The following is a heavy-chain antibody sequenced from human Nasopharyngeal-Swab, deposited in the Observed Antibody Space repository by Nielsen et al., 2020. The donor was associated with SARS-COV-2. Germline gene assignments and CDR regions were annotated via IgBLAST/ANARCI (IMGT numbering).Heavy chain of an antibody. CDR1: GFTFSRFW. CDR3: ARMNYYFYYGMDV. Sequence: GESLKIPCAASGFTFSRFWMTWVRQAPGKGLEWVAYLKQDGSEEYYVDSVKGRFTISRDNAKNSLYLQMSSLRAEDTAVYYCARMNYYFYYGMDVWGQGTTVTVSS. V-gene: IGHV3-7*01. J-gene: IGHJ6*02. CDR2: LKQDGSEE.